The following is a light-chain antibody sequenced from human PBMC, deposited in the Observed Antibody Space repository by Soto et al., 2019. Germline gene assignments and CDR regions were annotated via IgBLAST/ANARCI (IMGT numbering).Light chain of an antibody. CDR3: QQYDNLPFN. CDR1: QNSNKY. CDR2: DAS. J-gene: IGKJ3*01. V-gene: IGKV1-33*01. Sequence: DIQMAQSPSSLSASVGDRVTITCQASQNSNKYLNWYQQKPGKAPKLLIYDASNLETGVPSRFSGSGSGTDFTFPISSLQPEGTATYYCQQYDNLPFNFGPGTKVDIK.